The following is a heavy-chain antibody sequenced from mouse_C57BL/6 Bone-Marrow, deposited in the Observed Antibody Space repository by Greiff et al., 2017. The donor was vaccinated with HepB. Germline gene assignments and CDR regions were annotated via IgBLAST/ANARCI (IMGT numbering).Heavy chain of an antibody. V-gene: IGHV1-4*01. Sequence: QVQLKQSGAELARPGASVKMSCKASGYTFTSYTMHWVKQRPGQGLEWIGYINPSSGYTKYNQKFKDKATLTADKSSSTAYMQLSSLTSEDSAVYYCARWILYGAMDYWGQGTSVTVSS. J-gene: IGHJ4*01. D-gene: IGHD2-12*01. CDR3: ARWILYGAMDY. CDR1: GYTFTSYT. CDR2: INPSSGYT.